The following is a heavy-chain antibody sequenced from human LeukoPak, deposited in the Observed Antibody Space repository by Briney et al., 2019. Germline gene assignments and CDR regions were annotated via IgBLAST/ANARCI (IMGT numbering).Heavy chain of an antibody. D-gene: IGHD6-13*01. CDR1: GFTFSGYA. CDR2: ISYDGSNK. Sequence: PGRSLRLSCAASGFTFSGYAMHWVRQAPGKGLEWVAVISYDGSNKYYADSVKGRFTISRDNSKNTLYLQMNSLRAEDTAVYYCARSLASIAAAGITSFDPWGQGTLVTVSS. CDR3: ARSLASIAAAGITSFDP. V-gene: IGHV3-30*04. J-gene: IGHJ5*02.